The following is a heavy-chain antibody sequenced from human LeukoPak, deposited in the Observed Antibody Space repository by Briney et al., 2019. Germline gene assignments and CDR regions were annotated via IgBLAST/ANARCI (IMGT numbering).Heavy chain of an antibody. D-gene: IGHD6-13*01. V-gene: IGHV3-66*01. J-gene: IGHJ5*02. CDR1: GFTVSSNY. Sequence: GGSLRLSCAASGFTVSSNYMSWVRQAPGKGLEWVSVIYSGGSTYYADSVKGRFTISRDNSKNTLYLQMNSLRAEDTAVYYCARGPHVIAAASNWFDPWGQGTLVTVSS. CDR3: ARGPHVIAAASNWFDP. CDR2: IYSGGST.